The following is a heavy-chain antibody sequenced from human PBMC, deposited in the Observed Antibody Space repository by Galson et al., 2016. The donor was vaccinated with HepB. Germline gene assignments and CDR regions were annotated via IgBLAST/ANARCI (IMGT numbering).Heavy chain of an antibody. V-gene: IGHV4-61*02. J-gene: IGHJ3*02. D-gene: IGHD5-18*01. CDR1: SGSIISGLFY. Sequence: TLSLTCSVSSGSIISGLFYWSWIRQPAGKGLEWIGRVYTSINTYHKPSLSYKPSLKSRVSISLDTSKKQFSLKLTSVTAADTAMYFCTRGFGYTYDWTDPSDPFENWGQGTMVTVSS. CDR3: TRGFGYTYDWTDPSDPFEN. CDR2: VYTSINT.